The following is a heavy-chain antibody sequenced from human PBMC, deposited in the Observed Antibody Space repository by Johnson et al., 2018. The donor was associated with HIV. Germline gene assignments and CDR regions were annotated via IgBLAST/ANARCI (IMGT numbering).Heavy chain of an antibody. CDR2: TNNDGSTT. D-gene: IGHD3-16*02. J-gene: IGHJ3*02. CDR3: TREWGVITFGGVIPRNAFDI. Sequence: VQLVESGGGLVQPGGSLRLSCAASGFTVSSNYMSWVRQAPGKGLVWVSRTNNDGSTTTYADSVKGRFTVSRDKVKNTLHLQMNSLRAEDTAVYYCTREWGVITFGGVIPRNAFDIWGQGTMVTVSS. V-gene: IGHV3-74*01. CDR1: GFTVSSNY.